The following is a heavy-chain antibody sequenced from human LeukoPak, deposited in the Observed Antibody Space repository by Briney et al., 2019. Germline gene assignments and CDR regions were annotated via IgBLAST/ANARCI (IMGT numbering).Heavy chain of an antibody. D-gene: IGHD6-13*01. V-gene: IGHV3-23*01. CDR2: ISGNGGST. J-gene: IGHJ4*02. CDR3: AKPPPDSSSWLFDY. Sequence: GGSLRLSCAASGFIFSTYAMSWVRQAPGKGLEWVSTISGNGGSTYYADSVKGRFTISRDNSKNTLYLQMNSLRVEDTAVYYCAKPPPDSSSWLFDYWGQGALVAVSS. CDR1: GFIFSTYA.